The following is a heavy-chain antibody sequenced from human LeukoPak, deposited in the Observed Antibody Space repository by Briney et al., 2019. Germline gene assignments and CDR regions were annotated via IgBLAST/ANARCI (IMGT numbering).Heavy chain of an antibody. CDR3: ARGVATSRTDY. CDR1: GYAFTAYY. V-gene: IGHV1-2*02. J-gene: IGHJ4*02. Sequence: ASVKVSCKASGYAFTAYYIHWVRQAPGQGLEWMGWINHNSGGTNYAQPFQGSVTMTSDTSINTAYMELSRLGSDDTAVYYCARGVATSRTDYWGQGTLVTVSS. D-gene: IGHD6-13*01. CDR2: INHNSGGT.